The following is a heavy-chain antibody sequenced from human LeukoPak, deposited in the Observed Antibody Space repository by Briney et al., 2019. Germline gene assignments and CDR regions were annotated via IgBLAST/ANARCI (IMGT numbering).Heavy chain of an antibody. CDR1: GFTFSSYG. D-gene: IGHD3-9*01. V-gene: IGHV3-30*18. CDR2: ISYDGSNK. CDR3: AKGLYYDILTGYLDGDAFDI. Sequence: PGRSLRLSCAASGFTFSSYGMHWVRQAPGKGLEWVAVISYDGSNKYYADSVKGRFTISRDNSKNTLYLQMNSLGAEDTAVYYCAKGLYYDILTGYLDGDAFDIWGQGTMVTVSS. J-gene: IGHJ3*02.